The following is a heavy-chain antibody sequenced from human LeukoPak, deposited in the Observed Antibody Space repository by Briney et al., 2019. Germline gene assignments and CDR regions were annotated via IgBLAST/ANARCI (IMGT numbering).Heavy chain of an antibody. V-gene: IGHV3-7*01. CDR1: GFTFSNYW. D-gene: IGHD3-3*01. J-gene: IGHJ6*03. Sequence: GGSLRLSCAASGFTFSNYWMTWVRQAPGKGLEWVADIKQDGSEKLYVTSVRGRFTISTDNAKMSLFLQMNSLRAEDTAVYYCARDNGVVHGVYYMDVWGKGTTVTVS. CDR2: IKQDGSEK. CDR3: ARDNGVVHGVYYMDV.